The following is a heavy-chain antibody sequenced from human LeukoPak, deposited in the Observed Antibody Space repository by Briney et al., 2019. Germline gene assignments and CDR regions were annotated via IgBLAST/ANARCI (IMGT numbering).Heavy chain of an antibody. J-gene: IGHJ4*02. D-gene: IGHD3-10*02. CDR3: AKELDTMFFDY. V-gene: IGHV3-43*01. Sequence: GGSLRLSCATSGFNFDRYTIHWVRQAPGKGLEWVSLAGWAGGTTFYSDSVRGRLTISRDSGRKSVYLQMNSLTTDDTAFYFCAKELDTMFFDYWGQGALVTVSS. CDR1: GFNFDRYT. CDR2: AGWAGGTT.